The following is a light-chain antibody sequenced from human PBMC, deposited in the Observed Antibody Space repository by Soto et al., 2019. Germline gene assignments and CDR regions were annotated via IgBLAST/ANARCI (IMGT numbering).Light chain of an antibody. J-gene: IGLJ2*01. CDR2: EVN. CDR1: SGDVGSYNL. V-gene: IGLV2-23*02. CDR3: CSYAGSGTLSVV. Sequence: QSALTQPASVSGSPGQSITISCTGTSGDVGSYNLVSWYQQHPGKAPKLVIHEVNKRPSGVSDRFSGSRFGNTASLTISGLQAEDEADYYCCSYAGSGTLSVVFGGGTKLTVL.